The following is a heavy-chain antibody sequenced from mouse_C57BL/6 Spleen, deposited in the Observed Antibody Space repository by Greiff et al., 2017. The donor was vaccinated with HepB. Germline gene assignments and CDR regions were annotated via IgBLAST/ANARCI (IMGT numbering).Heavy chain of an antibody. J-gene: IGHJ4*01. CDR1: GFTFSDYG. Sequence: EVKLVESGGGLVKPGGSLKLSCAASGFTFSDYGMHWVRQAPEKGLEWVAYISSGSSTIYYADTVKGRFTIARDNAKNTLFLQMTSLRSEDTAIYYCARNYRYYAMDYWGQGTSVTVSS. CDR2: ISSGSSTI. CDR3: ARNYRYYAMDY. D-gene: IGHD2-14*01. V-gene: IGHV5-17*01.